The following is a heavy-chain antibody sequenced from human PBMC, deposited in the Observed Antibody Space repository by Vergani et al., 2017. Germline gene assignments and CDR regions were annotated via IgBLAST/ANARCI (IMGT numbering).Heavy chain of an antibody. Sequence: EVQLLESGGGLVQPGGSLRLSCAASGFTFSSYAMSWVRQAPGKGLEWVSAISGSGGSTYYADSVKGRFTISRDNSKNTLYLQMNSLRAEDTAVYYCASLGPSEESYDLWSGYPNWFDPWGQGTLVTVSS. D-gene: IGHD3-3*01. J-gene: IGHJ5*02. CDR2: ISGSGGST. V-gene: IGHV3-23*01. CDR1: GFTFSSYA. CDR3: ASLGPSEESYDLWSGYPNWFDP.